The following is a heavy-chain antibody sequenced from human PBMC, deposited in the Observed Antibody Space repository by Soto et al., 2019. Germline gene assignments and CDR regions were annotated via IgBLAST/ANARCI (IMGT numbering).Heavy chain of an antibody. V-gene: IGHV3-30*09. D-gene: IGHD1-26*01. J-gene: IGHJ4*02. CDR1: GFIFRSYA. CDR2: ITYDGANG. Sequence: GGSLRLSCLASGFIFRSYAMHWVRQAPGKGLEWVAVITYDGANGYYADSVRGRFAISRDNSKSTLFLQMNSLRPEDTAVYYCAREFSGSYHNFDYWGQGTLVTVYS. CDR3: AREFSGSYHNFDY.